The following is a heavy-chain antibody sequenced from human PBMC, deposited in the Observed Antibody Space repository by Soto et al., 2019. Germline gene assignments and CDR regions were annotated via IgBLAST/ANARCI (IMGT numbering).Heavy chain of an antibody. CDR1: GFTFSSYA. CDR2: ISGSGGST. D-gene: IGHD5-18*01. J-gene: IGHJ4*02. CDR3: AKIRGYSYGNFDY. V-gene: IGHV3-23*01. Sequence: GGSLRLSCAASGFTFSSYAMSWVRQAPGKGLEWVSAISGSGGSTYYADSVKGRFTIYRDNSKNTLYLQMNSLRAEDTAVYYCAKIRGYSYGNFDYWGQGTLVTVSS.